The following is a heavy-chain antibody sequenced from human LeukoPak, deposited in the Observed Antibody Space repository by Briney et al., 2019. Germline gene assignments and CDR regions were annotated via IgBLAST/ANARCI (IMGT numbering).Heavy chain of an antibody. D-gene: IGHD3-3*01. J-gene: IGHJ3*02. CDR1: GFTLRSYT. V-gene: IGHV3-21*04. Sequence: GGSLRLSCAASGFTLRSYTMNWVRQAPGKGLEWVSSISGSSSSIYYADSVKGRFTISRDNAKNSLYLQMNSLRAEDTAVYYCAREKKTEWTTGAFDMWGQGTMVIVSS. CDR2: ISGSSSSI. CDR3: AREKKTEWTTGAFDM.